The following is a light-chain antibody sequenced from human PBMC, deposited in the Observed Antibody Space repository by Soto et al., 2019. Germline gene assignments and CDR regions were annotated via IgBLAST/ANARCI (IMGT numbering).Light chain of an antibody. J-gene: IGKJ1*01. CDR2: AAS. V-gene: IGKV1-9*01. Sequence: DIQLTQSPSFLSASVGDRVTITCRASQGISSYLAWYQQKPGKAPKLLISAASTLQSGVPSRFSGSGSVTEFTLAISSLQPEDFATYYCQQLNTYPWTFGQGTTVDIK. CDR3: QQLNTYPWT. CDR1: QGISSY.